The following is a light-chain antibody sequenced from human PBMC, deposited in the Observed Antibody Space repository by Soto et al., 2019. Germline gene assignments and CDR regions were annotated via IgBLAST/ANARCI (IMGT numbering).Light chain of an antibody. J-gene: IGKJ4*01. CDR3: QQYYTTPLT. Sequence: EIVMTQSPATLSVSPGERATLSCRASQSVSSNLAWYQQKPGQAPRLLIHGASTRATGFPARFSGSGSGTDFTLTISSLQAEDVAVYYCQQYYTTPLTFGGGTKVDIK. CDR2: GAS. V-gene: IGKV3-15*01. CDR1: QSVSSN.